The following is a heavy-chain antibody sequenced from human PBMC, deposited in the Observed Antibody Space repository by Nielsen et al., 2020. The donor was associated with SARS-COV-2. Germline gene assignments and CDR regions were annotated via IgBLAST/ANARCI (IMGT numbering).Heavy chain of an antibody. V-gene: IGHV4-31*02. CDR3: ARLVRAKVLRGPVVPAARWDKTNYYYYYMDV. CDR2: IYYSGST. Sequence: LRLSCTVSGGSISSGGYYWSWIRQHPGKGLEWIGYIYYSGSTYYNPSLKSRVTISVDTSKNQFSLKLSSVTAADTAVYYCARLVRAKVLRGPVVPAARWDKTNYYYYYMDVWGKGTTVTVSS. CDR1: GGSISSGGYY. D-gene: IGHD2-2*01. J-gene: IGHJ6*03.